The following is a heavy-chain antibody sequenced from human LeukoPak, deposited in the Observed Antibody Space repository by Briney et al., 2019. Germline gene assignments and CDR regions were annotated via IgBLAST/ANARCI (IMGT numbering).Heavy chain of an antibody. CDR2: ISGSGITP. CDR1: GFTFTSYA. D-gene: IGHD4/OR15-4a*01. J-gene: IGHJ4*02. CDR3: ARRAGAYSHPYDY. Sequence: GGSLRLSCAASGFTFTSYAMTWIRQVPGTGLEWVSAISGSGITPFYADSVKGRFTISRDNSKNTLYLEMNNLRAEDTAVYYCARRAGAYSHPYDYWGQGTLVTVSS. V-gene: IGHV3-23*01.